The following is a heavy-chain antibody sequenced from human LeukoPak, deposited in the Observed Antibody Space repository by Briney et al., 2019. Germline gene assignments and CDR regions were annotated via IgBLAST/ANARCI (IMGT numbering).Heavy chain of an antibody. CDR2: ISSSSSYT. CDR3: AKDGGYYGSGDY. CDR1: GIPFSDYY. J-gene: IGHJ4*01. D-gene: IGHD3-10*01. Sequence: GGSLRLSCVVSGIPFSDYYMNWIRQAPGKGLEWISYISSSSSYTDYADSVKGRFTISRDNSKNSLYLQMNSLRTEDTALYYCAKDGGYYGSGDYWGQGTLVTVSS. V-gene: IGHV3-11*05.